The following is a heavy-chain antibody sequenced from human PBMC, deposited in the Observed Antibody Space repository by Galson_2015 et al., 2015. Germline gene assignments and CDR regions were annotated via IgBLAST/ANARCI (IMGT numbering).Heavy chain of an antibody. V-gene: IGHV4-59*01. D-gene: IGHD6-6*01. CDR1: GDSISSYY. CDR3: ARGGVSGSSKYYFDY. Sequence: SETLSLTCTVSGDSISSYYWSWIRQPPGTGLEWIGYISYSGSTNYNPSLKSRVTISVDTSKNQFSLKLNSVTAADTAVYYCARGGVSGSSKYYFDYWGRGTLVTVSS. J-gene: IGHJ4*02. CDR2: ISYSGST.